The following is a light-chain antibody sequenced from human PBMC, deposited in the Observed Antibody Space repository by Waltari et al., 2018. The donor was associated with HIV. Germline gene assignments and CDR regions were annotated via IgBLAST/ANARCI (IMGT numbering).Light chain of an antibody. CDR1: QDIRTY. CDR2: SAT. CDR3: QQSYSTLRT. V-gene: IGKV1-39*01. Sequence: DIQMTQSPSSLSASVGDRVTITCRASQDIRTYLNWYQQKPGRAPNLLIYSATSLQSGVPSRFSGSGSGTEFTLTISSVQPEDFATYYCQQSYSTLRTFGQGTKLEIK. J-gene: IGKJ2*01.